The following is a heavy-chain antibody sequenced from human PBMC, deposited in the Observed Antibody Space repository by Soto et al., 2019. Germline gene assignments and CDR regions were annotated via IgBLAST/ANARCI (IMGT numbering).Heavy chain of an antibody. CDR1: GGSFSGYY. CDR2: IHYSGTT. Sequence: SETLSLTCAVYGGSFSGYYWTWMRQAPGKGLEWIGYIHYSGTTNYNPSLMSRVTISVDTSKNQFSLKLSSVTAADTAVYYCARGLTNQSFDYWGQGTLVTVS. D-gene: IGHD4-17*01. J-gene: IGHJ4*02. CDR3: ARGLTNQSFDY. V-gene: IGHV4-59*12.